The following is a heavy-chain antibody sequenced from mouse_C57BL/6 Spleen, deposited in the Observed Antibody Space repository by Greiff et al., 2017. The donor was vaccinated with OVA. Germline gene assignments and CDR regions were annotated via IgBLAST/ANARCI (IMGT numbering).Heavy chain of an antibody. Sequence: VQLQQSDAELVKPGASVKISCKVSGYTFTDHTIHWMKRRPEQGLEWIGYIYPRDARTKYNETFKGKATLTADKSCSTAYMQLNSLTSEDSAVYRCARYNYGPMDYWGQGTAVTVSS. V-gene: IGHV1-78*01. D-gene: IGHD1-1*01. CDR2: IYPRDART. CDR1: GYTFTDHT. CDR3: ARYNYGPMDY. J-gene: IGHJ4*01.